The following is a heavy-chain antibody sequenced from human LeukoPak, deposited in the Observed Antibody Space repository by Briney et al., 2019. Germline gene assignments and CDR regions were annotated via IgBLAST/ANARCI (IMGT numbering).Heavy chain of an antibody. V-gene: IGHV3-23*01. CDR3: AKASGGYDSSGYFYYFDY. CDR2: ISGSGGST. Sequence: PGGSLRLSCAASGFTFSSYAMSWVRQAPGKGLEWVSAISGSGGSTYYADSVKGRFTISRDNSKNTLSLQMNSLRAEDTAVYYCAKASGGYDSSGYFYYFDYWGQGTLVTVSS. J-gene: IGHJ4*02. CDR1: GFTFSSYA. D-gene: IGHD3-22*01.